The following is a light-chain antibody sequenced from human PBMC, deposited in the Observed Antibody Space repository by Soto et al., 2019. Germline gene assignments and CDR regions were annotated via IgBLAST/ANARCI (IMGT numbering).Light chain of an antibody. CDR3: QQHNDWPPLT. CDR2: GAS. CDR1: QSVSSN. J-gene: IGKJ4*01. V-gene: IGKV3-15*01. Sequence: LVMPHSPDTLSVSSFSRSPLSFIASQSVSSNLAWYQQKPGQAPRLLIYGASTRATGIPARFSGSGSGTEFTLTISSLQSEDFGVYYCQQHNDWPPLTFGGGTKVDIK.